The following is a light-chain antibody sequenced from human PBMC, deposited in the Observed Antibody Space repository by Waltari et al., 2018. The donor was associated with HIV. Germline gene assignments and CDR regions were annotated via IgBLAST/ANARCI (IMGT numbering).Light chain of an antibody. V-gene: IGKV3-15*01. Sequence: EIVMTQSPATLSVSPGERATLSCRASQSISGNLAWYQQKPGQAPRLLIYGVSTRTTGTPARFSGSGSGTDFTLTISSLQSEDFAVYYCQQFKSWPRTFGPGTKVET. J-gene: IGKJ1*01. CDR3: QQFKSWPRT. CDR2: GVS. CDR1: QSISGN.